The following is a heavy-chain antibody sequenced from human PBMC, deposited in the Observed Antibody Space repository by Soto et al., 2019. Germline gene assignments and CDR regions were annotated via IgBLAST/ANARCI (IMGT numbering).Heavy chain of an antibody. J-gene: IGHJ4*02. D-gene: IGHD3-22*01. CDR3: AKYQPMTQPRPYFDY. Sequence: PGGSLRLSCAASGLTFSDCYMNWIRQAPGKGLGWVSAISSSGGSTFYADSVKGRFTISRDNSRNTLYLQMNSLRAEDTAIYYCAKYQPMTQPRPYFDYWGQGTLVTVSS. V-gene: IGHV3-23*01. CDR1: GLTFSDCY. CDR2: ISSSGGST.